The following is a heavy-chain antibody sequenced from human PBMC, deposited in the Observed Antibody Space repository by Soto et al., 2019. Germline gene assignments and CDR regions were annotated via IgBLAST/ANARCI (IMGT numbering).Heavy chain of an antibody. CDR1: GFVSTNHN. J-gene: IGHJ4*02. D-gene: IGHD6-19*01. CDR3: ASDYGSNWRL. CDR2: INAGNGNT. V-gene: IGHV1-3*01. Sequence: QAHLVQSGTEVKMPGDSVQVSCKASGFVSTNHNFHWVRQAPGQSLEWMGRINAGNGNTQYSQNFQGRVTFTSDPPASTAFMELTNLRFEDRAMYYCASDYGSNWRLWGQGTLVSVSS.